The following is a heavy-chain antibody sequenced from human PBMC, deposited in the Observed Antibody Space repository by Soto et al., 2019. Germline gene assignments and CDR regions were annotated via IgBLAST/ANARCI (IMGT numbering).Heavy chain of an antibody. D-gene: IGHD1-1*01. CDR2: ISGSGTDT. CDR1: GFTFSDCA. V-gene: IGHV3-23*01. J-gene: IGHJ4*01. Sequence: EVQLLESGGGLVQPGGSLGLSCAASGFTFSDCAMYWVRQAPGKGLEWVSTISGSGTDTYYADSVRGRFTISRDNSKNMIYLQMHSLRAEDTAIYSCAKELPGYNLYYFHWWGHGTLVTVSS. CDR3: AKELPGYNLYYFHW.